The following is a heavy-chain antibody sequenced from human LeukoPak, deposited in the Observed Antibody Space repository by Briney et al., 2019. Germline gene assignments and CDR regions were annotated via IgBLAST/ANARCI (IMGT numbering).Heavy chain of an antibody. CDR1: GFTSGSCW. V-gene: IGHV3-7*03. CDR3: TRGVRHNSGWDFDY. D-gene: IGHD6-19*01. Sequence: GGSLRLSCAASGFTSGSCWMTWVRQAPGKGLEWVANIKQDGSEKYYVDSVKGRFTISRDDSKNSLYLQMNSLRTEDTAVYYCTRGVRHNSGWDFDYWGQGTLVSVSS. CDR2: IKQDGSEK. J-gene: IGHJ4*02.